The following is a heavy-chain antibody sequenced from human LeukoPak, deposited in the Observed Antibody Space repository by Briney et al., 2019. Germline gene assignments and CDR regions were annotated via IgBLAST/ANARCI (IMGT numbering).Heavy chain of an antibody. CDR1: GFTVSSNY. Sequence: GGSLRLSCAASGFTVSSNYMSWVRLAPGKGLEWVSVIYSGGSTYYADSVKGRFTISRDNSKNTLYLQMNSLRAEDTAVYYCAREDYGDSLYGMDVWGQGTTVTVSS. D-gene: IGHD4-17*01. V-gene: IGHV3-53*01. CDR2: IYSGGST. J-gene: IGHJ6*02. CDR3: AREDYGDSLYGMDV.